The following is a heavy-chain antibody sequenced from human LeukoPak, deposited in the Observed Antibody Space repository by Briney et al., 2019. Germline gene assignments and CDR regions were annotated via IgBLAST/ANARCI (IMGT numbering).Heavy chain of an antibody. Sequence: SETLSLTCTVSGGSISSYYWSWIRQPPGKGLEWIGYIYYSGSTNYNPSLKSRVTISVDTSKNQFSLKLSSVTAADTAVYYCARYAVYDILTEYGMDVWSQGTTVTVSS. CDR3: ARYAVYDILTEYGMDV. J-gene: IGHJ6*02. CDR2: IYYSGST. D-gene: IGHD3-9*01. V-gene: IGHV4-59*08. CDR1: GGSISSYY.